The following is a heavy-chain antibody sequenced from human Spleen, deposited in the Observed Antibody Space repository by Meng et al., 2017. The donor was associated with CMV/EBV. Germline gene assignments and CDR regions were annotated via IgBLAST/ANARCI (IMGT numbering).Heavy chain of an antibody. V-gene: IGHV3-21*01. CDR1: TFNFSRYS. Sequence: GESLKISCAASTFNFSRYSMNWVRQAPGKGLEWVSSISSSSSLIYYADSVKGRFTISRDNAKNSLYLQMNSLRAEDTAVYYCAREPHYYDSSGYPSWGQGTLVTVSS. CDR2: ISSSSSLI. CDR3: AREPHYYDSSGYPS. D-gene: IGHD3-22*01. J-gene: IGHJ4*02.